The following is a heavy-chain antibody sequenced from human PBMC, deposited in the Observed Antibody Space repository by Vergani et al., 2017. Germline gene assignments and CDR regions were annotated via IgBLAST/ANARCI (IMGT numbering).Heavy chain of an antibody. J-gene: IGHJ6*02. Sequence: EVQLVESGGGLVQPGGSLRLSCAGSGFTFRSYEMNWVRQAPGKGLEWVSYISSSAGTIYYADSVKGRFAISRDNAKNSLYLQMNSLSAEDTAVYYCARHDYYCGGDCYSYYGMDVWGQGTTVTVSS. CDR3: ARHDYYCGGDCYSYYGMDV. D-gene: IGHD2-21*02. CDR1: GFTFRSYE. CDR2: ISSSAGTI. V-gene: IGHV3-48*03.